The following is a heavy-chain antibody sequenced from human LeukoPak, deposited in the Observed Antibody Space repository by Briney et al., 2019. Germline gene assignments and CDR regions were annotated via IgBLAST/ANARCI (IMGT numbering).Heavy chain of an antibody. CDR2: ISWNSGSI. D-gene: IGHD2-2*01. V-gene: IGHV3-9*03. CDR1: GLTFDDYA. Sequence: GGSLRLSCAASGLTFDDYAMHWVRQAPGKGLEWVSGISWNSGSIGYADSVKGRFTISRDNAKNSLYLQMNSLRAEDMALYYCAKAACSSTSCYAGYFDYWGQGTLVTVSS. J-gene: IGHJ4*02. CDR3: AKAACSSTSCYAGYFDY.